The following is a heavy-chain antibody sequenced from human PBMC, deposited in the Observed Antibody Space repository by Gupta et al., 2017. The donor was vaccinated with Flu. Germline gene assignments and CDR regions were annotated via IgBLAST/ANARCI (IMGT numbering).Heavy chain of an antibody. D-gene: IGHD2-21*02. CDR1: GYTFTSYY. CDR3: ARGCGGDCFSSLDFDY. CDR2: INPSGGST. J-gene: IGHJ4*02. V-gene: IGHV1-46*01. Sequence: QVQLVQSGAEVKKPGASVKVSYKASGYTFTSYYMHWVRQAPGQGLEWMGIINPSGGSTSYAQKFQGRVTMTRDTSTSTVYMELSSLRSEDTAVYYCARGCGGDCFSSLDFDYWGQGTLVTVSS.